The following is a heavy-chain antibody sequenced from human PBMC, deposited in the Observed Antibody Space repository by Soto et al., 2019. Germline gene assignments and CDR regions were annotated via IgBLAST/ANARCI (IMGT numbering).Heavy chain of an antibody. J-gene: IGHJ2*01. V-gene: IGHV4-34*01. CDR1: GGSFSGYY. CDR2: INYSGST. D-gene: IGHD6-19*01. Sequence: SETLSLTCAVYGGSFSGYYWSWIRQPPGKGLEWIGGINYSGSTNYNPSLKSRVTISVDTSKNQFSLKLSSVTAADTAVYYCARQSAVAGTPTGWYFDLWGRGTLVTVSS. CDR3: ARQSAVAGTPTGWYFDL.